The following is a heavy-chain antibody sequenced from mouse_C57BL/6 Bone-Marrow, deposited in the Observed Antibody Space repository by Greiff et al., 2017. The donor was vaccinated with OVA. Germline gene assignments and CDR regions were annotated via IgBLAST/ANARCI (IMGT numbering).Heavy chain of an antibody. CDR1: GFNIKDDY. V-gene: IGHV14-4*01. CDR3: TTDYCDY. J-gene: IGHJ2*01. CDR2: IDPENGDT. Sequence: EVQLQQSGAELVRPGASVKLSCTASGFNIKDDYMHWVKQRPEQGLEWIGWIDPENGDTEYASKFQGKATITADTSSNTAYLQLSSLTSEDTAVYYCTTDYCDYWGQGTTLTVSS.